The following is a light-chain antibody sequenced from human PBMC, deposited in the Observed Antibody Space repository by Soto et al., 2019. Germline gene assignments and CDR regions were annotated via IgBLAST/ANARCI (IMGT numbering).Light chain of an antibody. J-gene: IGLJ1*01. V-gene: IGLV2-14*03. CDR1: SSDVGAFNY. CDR2: DVS. Sequence: ALPQPASVSGSPGQAITISCSGTSSDVGAFNYVSWYQQHPGKAPKLMIYDVSNRPSGVSNRFSGSKSGNTASLTISGLRAEDEADYYCNSYTSNNTYVFGTGTKVTVL. CDR3: NSYTSNNTYV.